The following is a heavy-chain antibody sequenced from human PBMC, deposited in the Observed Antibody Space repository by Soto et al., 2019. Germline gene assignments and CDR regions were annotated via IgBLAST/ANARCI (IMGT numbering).Heavy chain of an antibody. D-gene: IGHD2-15*01. CDR3: APLTVSLSGPYGIHV. J-gene: IGHJ6*02. V-gene: IGHV4-38-2*01. Sequence: SETLSLTCAVSGDSISSGYYWAWIRQPPGKGLEWIGSMFYSGLTYYNPSLKSRVTLSVDTSKNHFSVRLNSVTAADTAVYYCAPLTVSLSGPYGIHVWGQGTTVTVSS. CDR1: GDSISSGYY. CDR2: MFYSGLT.